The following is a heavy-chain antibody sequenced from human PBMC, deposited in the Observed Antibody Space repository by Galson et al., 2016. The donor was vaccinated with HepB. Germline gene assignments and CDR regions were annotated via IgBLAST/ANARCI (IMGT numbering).Heavy chain of an antibody. D-gene: IGHD3-3*01. CDR1: GGSISSSGYY. CDR3: ASLSAIVGVR. Sequence: SETLSLTCTVSGGSISSSGYYWGWIRQPPGKGLEWIGSIYNSGGTYHNPSLKSRVTISVDTSKNQFSLKLTSVTAADTAVYYCASLSAIVGVRWGQGTLVIVSS. CDR2: IYNSGGT. V-gene: IGHV4-39*01. J-gene: IGHJ4*02.